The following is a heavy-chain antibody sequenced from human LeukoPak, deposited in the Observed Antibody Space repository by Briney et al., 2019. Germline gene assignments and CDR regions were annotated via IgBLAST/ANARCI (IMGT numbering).Heavy chain of an antibody. CDR1: GCTFTSYG. CDR2: ISAYNGNT. J-gene: IGHJ4*02. CDR3: ARERRYYYDSSGYKHFDY. D-gene: IGHD3-22*01. Sequence: ASVKVSCKASGCTFTSYGISWVRQAPGQGLEWMGWISAYNGNTNYAQKFQGRVTMTTDTSTSTAYMELRSLRSDDTAVYYCARERRYYYDSSGYKHFDYWGQGTLVTVSS. V-gene: IGHV1-18*01.